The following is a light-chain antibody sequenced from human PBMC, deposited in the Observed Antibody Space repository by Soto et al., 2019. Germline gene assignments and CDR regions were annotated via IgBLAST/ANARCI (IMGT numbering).Light chain of an antibody. V-gene: IGKV4-1*01. CDR2: WAS. J-gene: IGKJ2*01. CDR1: QSVLYSSNNKNY. CDR3: QQYYSTPPT. Sequence: DIVMTQSPDSLAVSLGERATINCKSSQSVLYSSNNKNYLAWYQKKVGQPPKLLIYWASTRESGAPDRFSGSGSGTDFTLTISSLQAEDVAVYYCQQYYSTPPTFGQGTKLEIK.